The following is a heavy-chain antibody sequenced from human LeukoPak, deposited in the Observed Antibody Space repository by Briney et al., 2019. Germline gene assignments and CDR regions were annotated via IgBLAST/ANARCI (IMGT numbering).Heavy chain of an antibody. CDR2: IIPIFGTA. D-gene: IGHD6-19*01. CDR3: ARSRSSGWPPIPFDY. V-gene: IGHV1-69*13. Sequence: ASVKVSCKASGGTFSSYAISWVRQAPGQGLEWMGGIIPIFGTANYAQKFQGRVTVTADESTSTAYMELSSLRSEDTAVYYCARSRSSGWPPIPFDYWGQGTLVTVSS. J-gene: IGHJ4*02. CDR1: GGTFSSYA.